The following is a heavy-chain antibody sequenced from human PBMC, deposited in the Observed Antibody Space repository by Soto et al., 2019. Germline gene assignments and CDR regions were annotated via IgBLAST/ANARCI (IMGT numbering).Heavy chain of an antibody. CDR3: ASITAMVPRFDY. D-gene: IGHD5-18*01. Sequence: SETLSLTCTVSGGSIGSSNYYWCWIRQPPGKGLEWIGTIYYSGSTYYNPSLKSRVTISVDTSKNQFSLKLSSVTAADTAVYYCASITAMVPRFDYWGQGTLVTVSS. CDR2: IYYSGST. CDR1: GGSIGSSNYY. V-gene: IGHV4-39*01. J-gene: IGHJ4*01.